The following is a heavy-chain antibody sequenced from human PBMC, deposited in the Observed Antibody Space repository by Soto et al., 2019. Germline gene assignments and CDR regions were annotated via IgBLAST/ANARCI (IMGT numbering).Heavy chain of an antibody. Sequence: QVQLVQSGAEVKKPGSSVKVSCKASGGTFSSYAISWVRQAPGQGLEWMGGIIPIFGTANYAQKFQGRVTITADESTSTAYRELSSVRSEDTAVYYCALYYDSSGYSKYFQHWGQGTLVTVSS. CDR3: ALYYDSSGYSKYFQH. CDR1: GGTFSSYA. CDR2: IIPIFGTA. V-gene: IGHV1-69*01. J-gene: IGHJ1*01. D-gene: IGHD3-22*01.